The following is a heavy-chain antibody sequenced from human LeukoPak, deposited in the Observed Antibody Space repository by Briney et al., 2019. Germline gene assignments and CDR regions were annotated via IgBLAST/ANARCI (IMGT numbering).Heavy chain of an antibody. CDR2: IDPGDSDT. CDR3: ARGDTTSWYKTAPPFDY. V-gene: IGHV5-51*01. J-gene: IGHJ4*02. CDR1: VYSFTRYW. Sequence: GQSLKISCKGSVYSFTRYWIGWVRQMPGKGLEWMVIIDPGDSDTRYSPSCQGQVTISADKSISTAYLQWSSLKASGTAIYYCARGDTTSWYKTAPPFDYWGQGTLVTVSS. D-gene: IGHD6-13*01.